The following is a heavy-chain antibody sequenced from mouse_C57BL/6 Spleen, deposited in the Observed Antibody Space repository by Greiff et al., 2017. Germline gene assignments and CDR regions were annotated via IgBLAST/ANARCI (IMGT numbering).Heavy chain of an antibody. CDR1: GYAFSSSW. V-gene: IGHV1-82*01. J-gene: IGHJ4*01. CDR2: IYPGDGDT. D-gene: IGHD2-5*01. CDR3: AREGIPTYYSSYVGYVMDY. Sequence: QVQLKQSGPELVKPGASVKISCKASGYAFSSSWMNWVKQRPGKGLEWIGRIYPGDGDTNYNGKFKGKATLTADKSSSTAYMQLSSLTSEDSAVYFCAREGIPTYYSSYVGYVMDYWGQGTSVTVSS.